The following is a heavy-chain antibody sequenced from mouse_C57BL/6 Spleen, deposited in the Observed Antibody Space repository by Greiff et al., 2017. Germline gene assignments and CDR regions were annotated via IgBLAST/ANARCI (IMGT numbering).Heavy chain of an antibody. D-gene: IGHD1-1*01. J-gene: IGHJ2*01. V-gene: IGHV1-80*01. CDR1: GYAFSSYW. CDR3: ARCLLDYGSSGVFFDY. Sequence: VMLQPSGAELVKPGASVKISCKASGYAFSSYWMNWVKQRPGQGLEWIGQIYPGDGDTNYNGKFKGKATLTADKSSSTAYMQLSSLTSEDSAVYFCARCLLDYGSSGVFFDYWGQGTTLTVSS. CDR2: IYPGDGDT.